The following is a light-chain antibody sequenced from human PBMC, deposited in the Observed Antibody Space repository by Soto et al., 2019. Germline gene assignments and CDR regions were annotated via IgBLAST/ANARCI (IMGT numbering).Light chain of an antibody. CDR1: QGISSY. CDR3: QHRGT. CDR2: AAS. V-gene: IGKV1-9*01. J-gene: IGKJ5*01. Sequence: DIPLTQSPSFLSASVGDRVTITCRASQGISSYLAWYQQKPGKAPKLLIYAASTSQSWVPSRFSGSGSGTEFTLTISSLQPEDFATYYCQHRGTFGQGTRLEIK.